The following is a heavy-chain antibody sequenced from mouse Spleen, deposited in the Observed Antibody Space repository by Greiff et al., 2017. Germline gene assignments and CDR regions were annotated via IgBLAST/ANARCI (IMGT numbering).Heavy chain of an antibody. D-gene: IGHD4-1*01. J-gene: IGHJ2*01. CDR1: GFTFSDFY. V-gene: IGHV7-1*01. Sequence: EVQLVESGGGLVQPGRSLRLSCATSGFTFSDFYMEWVRQAPGQGLEWIAASRNKANDSTTEYNSTVKGQFKVPRDTSQSILYLQINALRAEDTAIYYCARDGANWDGIFGYWGQGTTLPVSS. CDR2: SRNKANDSTT. CDR3: ARDGANWDGIFGY.